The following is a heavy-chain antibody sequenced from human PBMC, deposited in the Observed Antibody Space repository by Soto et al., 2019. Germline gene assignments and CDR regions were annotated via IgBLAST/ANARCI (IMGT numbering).Heavy chain of an antibody. CDR1: GFTFSSYA. J-gene: IGHJ5*02. CDR2: IRFNGGNT. Sequence: GGSLRLSCSASGFTFSSYAMHWVRQAPGKGLQYVSTIRFNGGNTDYADSVKGRFTISRDNSKNTLYLQMSSLRAEDTAVYYCVKDRGCSTINCYPGNWFDPWGQGTLVTVSS. CDR3: VKDRGCSTINCYPGNWFDP. V-gene: IGHV3-64D*06. D-gene: IGHD2-2*01.